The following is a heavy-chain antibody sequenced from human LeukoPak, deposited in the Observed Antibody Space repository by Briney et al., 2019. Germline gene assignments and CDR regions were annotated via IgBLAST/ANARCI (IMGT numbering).Heavy chain of an antibody. CDR1: GFTVSSYS. Sequence: GGSPRLSCAASGFTVSSYSMNWVRQAPGKGLEWVSYISSSSSTIYYADSVKGRFTISRANAKNSLYLKMNSPRAEDTAVYYCASPAERYFDWSYYYGMDVWGQGTTVTVSS. D-gene: IGHD3-9*01. CDR2: ISSSSSTI. J-gene: IGHJ6*02. CDR3: ASPAERYFDWSYYYGMDV. V-gene: IGHV3-48*01.